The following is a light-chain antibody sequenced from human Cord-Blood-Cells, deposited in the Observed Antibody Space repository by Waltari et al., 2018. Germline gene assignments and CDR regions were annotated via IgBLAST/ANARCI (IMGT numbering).Light chain of an antibody. CDR2: DVS. Sequence: QSALTQPASVSGSPGQSITISCPGTSSDVGGYNYVSWYQQHPGKAPKLIIYDVSNRPSGVSNRFSGSKSGNTASLTISGLQAEDEADYYCSSYTSSRRVFGGGTKLTVL. CDR1: SSDVGGYNY. J-gene: IGLJ2*01. CDR3: SSYTSSRRV. V-gene: IGLV2-14*01.